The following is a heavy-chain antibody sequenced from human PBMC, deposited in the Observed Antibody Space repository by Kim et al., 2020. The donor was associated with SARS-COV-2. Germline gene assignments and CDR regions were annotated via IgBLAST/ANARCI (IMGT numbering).Heavy chain of an antibody. J-gene: IGHJ5*02. CDR2: IYYSGST. D-gene: IGHD2-2*01. Sequence: SETLSLTCTVSGGSVSSGSYYWSWIRQPPGKGLEWIGYIYYSGSTNYNPSLKSRVTISVDTSKNQFSLKLSSVTAADTAVYYCARDGVPAAMHRGWFDPWGQGTLVTVSS. CDR1: GGSVSSGSYY. V-gene: IGHV4-61*01. CDR3: ARDGVPAAMHRGWFDP.